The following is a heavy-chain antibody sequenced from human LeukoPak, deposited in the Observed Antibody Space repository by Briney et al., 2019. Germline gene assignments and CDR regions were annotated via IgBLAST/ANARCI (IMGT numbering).Heavy chain of an antibody. CDR1: GFTFSSYG. CDR2: IRYDGSNK. V-gene: IGHV3-30*02. J-gene: IGHJ3*02. CDR3: AKDFQGGGYCDILTGYYSSAFDI. Sequence: GGSLRLSCAASGFTFSSYGMHWVRRAPGKGLEWVAFIRYDGSNKYYADSVKGRFTISRDNSKNTLYLQMNSLRAEDTAVYYCAKDFQGGGYCDILTGYYSSAFDIWGQGTMVTVSS. D-gene: IGHD3-9*01.